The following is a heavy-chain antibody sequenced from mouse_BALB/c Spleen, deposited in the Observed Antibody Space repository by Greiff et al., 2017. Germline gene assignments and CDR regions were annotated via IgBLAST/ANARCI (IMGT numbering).Heavy chain of an antibody. Sequence: VQLQQSGAELARPGASVKLSCKASGYTFPSYWMQWVKQRPGQGLEWIGAIYPGDGDTRYTQKFKGKATLTADKSSSTAYMQLSSLASEDSAVYYCASYGNYEGYYAMDYWGQGTSVTVSS. J-gene: IGHJ4*01. CDR1: GYTFPSYW. CDR3: ASYGNYEGYYAMDY. V-gene: IGHV1-87*01. CDR2: IYPGDGDT. D-gene: IGHD2-1*01.